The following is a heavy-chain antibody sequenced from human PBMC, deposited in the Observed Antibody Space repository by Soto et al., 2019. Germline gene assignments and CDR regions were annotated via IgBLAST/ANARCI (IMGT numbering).Heavy chain of an antibody. CDR2: ISWDGGSV. J-gene: IGHJ4*02. D-gene: IGHD2-2*01. CDR3: AKGRHSTYGSDQRN. Sequence: EVQLVESGGGLVQPGRSLRLSCAASGFTFDDYAMHWVRQAPGKGLEWVSGISWDGGSVGYADSVKGRFTISRDNAKNSVYLQMNSLRTDDTAFYYCAKGRHSTYGSDQRNWGQGTLVTVSS. V-gene: IGHV3-9*01. CDR1: GFTFDDYA.